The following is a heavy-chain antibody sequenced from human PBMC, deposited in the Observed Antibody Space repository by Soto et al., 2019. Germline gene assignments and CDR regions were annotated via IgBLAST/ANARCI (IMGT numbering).Heavy chain of an antibody. CDR2: IYYSGST. Sequence: SETLCLTCTVSGGSISSYYWSWIRQPPGKGLEWIGYIYYSGSTNYNPSLKSRVTISVDTSKNQFSLKLSSVTAADTAVYYCARGTHYYDFSGYYGHPPLFDYCGQRTLVIVSS. D-gene: IGHD3-22*01. V-gene: IGHV4-59*12. CDR1: GGSISSYY. CDR3: ARGTHYYDFSGYYGHPPLFDY. J-gene: IGHJ4*02.